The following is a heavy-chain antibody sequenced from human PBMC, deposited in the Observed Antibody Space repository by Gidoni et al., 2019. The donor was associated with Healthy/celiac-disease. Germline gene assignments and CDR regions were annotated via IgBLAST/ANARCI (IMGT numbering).Heavy chain of an antibody. J-gene: IGHJ4*02. CDR1: GFTFSSSA. CDR3: AKVLTYYYGSGTHFDY. CDR2: ISGSGGST. D-gene: IGHD3-10*01. Sequence: EVQLLESGGGLVQPGGSLRLSCAASGFTFSSSAMSWVRQAPGKGLEWVSAISGSGGSTYYADSVKGRFTISRDNSKNTLYLQMNSLRAEDTAVYYCAKVLTYYYGSGTHFDYWGQGTLVTVSS. V-gene: IGHV3-23*01.